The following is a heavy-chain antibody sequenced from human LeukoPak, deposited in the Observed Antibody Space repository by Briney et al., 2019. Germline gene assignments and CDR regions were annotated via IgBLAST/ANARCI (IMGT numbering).Heavy chain of an antibody. CDR1: GGSISGYY. Sequence: PSETLSLTCTVSGGSISGYYWSWIRQPPGKGLEWIGEINHSGSTNYNPSLKSRVTISVDTSKNQFSLKLSSVTAADTAVYYCARGRTSGATHGYYWGQGTLVTVSS. J-gene: IGHJ4*02. CDR3: ARGRTSGATHGYY. D-gene: IGHD1-26*01. V-gene: IGHV4-34*01. CDR2: INHSGST.